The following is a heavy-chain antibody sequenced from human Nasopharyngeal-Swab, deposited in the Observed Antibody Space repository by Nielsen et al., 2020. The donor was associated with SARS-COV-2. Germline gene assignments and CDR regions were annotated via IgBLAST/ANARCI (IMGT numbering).Heavy chain of an antibody. D-gene: IGHD3-16*02. CDR1: GGSFSGYY. CDR2: INHSGST. V-gene: IGHV4-34*01. J-gene: IGHJ4*02. Sequence: SDTLSLTCAVYGGSFSGYYWSWLRQPSGKGLEWIGEINHSGSTNYNPSLKSRVTISVDTSKNQFSLKLSSVTAADTAVYYCARGGYDYVWGSYRGYFDYWGQGTLVTVSS. CDR3: ARGGYDYVWGSYRGYFDY.